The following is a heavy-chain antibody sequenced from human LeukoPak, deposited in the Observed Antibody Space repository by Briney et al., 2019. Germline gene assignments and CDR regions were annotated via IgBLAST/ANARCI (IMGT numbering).Heavy chain of an antibody. D-gene: IGHD1-26*01. V-gene: IGHV3-21*01. J-gene: IGHJ4*02. CDR1: GFTFSSYS. Sequence: GGSLRLSCAASGFTFSSYSMNWVRQAPGKGLEWVSSISSSSSYIYYADSVKGRFTISRDNAKNSLYLQMNSLRAEDTAVYYCARDLLGEYYFDYWGQGTLVTVSS. CDR3: ARDLLGEYYFDY. CDR2: ISSSSSYI.